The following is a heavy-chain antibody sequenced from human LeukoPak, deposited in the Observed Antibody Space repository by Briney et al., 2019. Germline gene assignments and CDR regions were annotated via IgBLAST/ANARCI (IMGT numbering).Heavy chain of an antibody. V-gene: IGHV5-51*01. CDR1: GYSFTSYW. CDR3: ARLFRYTGVDY. Sequence: GESLKISCQASGYSFTSYWIAWVRQMPGKGLEWMGSIWPGDSDTRYSPSFQGQATISADKSITTAYLQWSSLKASDTAMYYCARLFRYTGVDYWGQGTLVTVSS. CDR2: IWPGDSDT. D-gene: IGHD1-26*01. J-gene: IGHJ4*02.